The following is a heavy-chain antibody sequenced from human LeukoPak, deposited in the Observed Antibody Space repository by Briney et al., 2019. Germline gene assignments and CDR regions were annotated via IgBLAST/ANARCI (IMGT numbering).Heavy chain of an antibody. V-gene: IGHV1-8*01. CDR3: ARASTVTTRIYYYYGMDA. D-gene: IGHD4-17*01. J-gene: IGHJ6*02. CDR1: GYTFTSYD. CDR2: MNPNSGNT. Sequence: ASVKASCKASGYTFTSYDINWVRQATGQGLEWMGWMNPNSGNTGYAQKFQGRVTMTRNTSISTAYMELSSLRSEDTAVYYCARASTVTTRIYYYYGMDAWGQGTTVTVSS.